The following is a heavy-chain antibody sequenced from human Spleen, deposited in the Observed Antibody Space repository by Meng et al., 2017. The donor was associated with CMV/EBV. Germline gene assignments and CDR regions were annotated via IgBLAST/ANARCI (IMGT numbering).Heavy chain of an antibody. Sequence: GESLKISCAASGFIFSSYNINWIRQAPGKGLEWVSSISSTGSFIYYADSVRGRFTISRDNAKNSLYLQMNSLRAEDTAVYYCARRLGIWGQGTMVTVSS. CDR3: ARRLGI. CDR2: ISSTGSFI. V-gene: IGHV3-21*01. CDR1: GFIFSSYN. J-gene: IGHJ3*02.